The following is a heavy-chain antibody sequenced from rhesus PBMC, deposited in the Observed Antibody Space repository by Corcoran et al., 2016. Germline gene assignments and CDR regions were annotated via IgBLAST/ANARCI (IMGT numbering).Heavy chain of an antibody. Sequence: QVQLQESGPGLVKPSETLSLTCDVSGGPISSSYYYWRWLRQAPGKGLEWNGYISYHGNTSYTPSLKSQVTISRDTSTNQFSLKLTSMTAADTAVYYCARLSSSDAFDFWGQGLRVTVSS. CDR3: ARLSSSDAFDF. D-gene: IGHD6-43*01. CDR2: ISYHGNT. J-gene: IGHJ3*01. V-gene: IGHV4-122*02. CDR1: GGPISSSYYY.